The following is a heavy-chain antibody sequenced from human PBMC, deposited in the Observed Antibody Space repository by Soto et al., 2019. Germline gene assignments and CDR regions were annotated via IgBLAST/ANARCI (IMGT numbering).Heavy chain of an antibody. D-gene: IGHD6-19*01. J-gene: IGHJ6*02. CDR1: GYTFTSYY. Sequence: QVQLVQSGAEVKKPGASVKVSCKASGYTFTSYYMHWVRQAPGQGLEWMGIINPSGGSTSYAQKFQGRVTMTRDTSTSTVYMELSSLRSEDTAVYYCARAASSGWIYYYYYYGMDVWGQGTTVTVSS. V-gene: IGHV1-46*01. CDR2: INPSGGST. CDR3: ARAASSGWIYYYYYYGMDV.